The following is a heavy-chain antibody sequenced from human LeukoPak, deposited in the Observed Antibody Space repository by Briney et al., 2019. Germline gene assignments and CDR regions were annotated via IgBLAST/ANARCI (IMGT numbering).Heavy chain of an antibody. CDR2: IIPIFGTA. V-gene: IGHV1-69*13. CDR3: ARGGRMVRGASRSYYYGMDV. CDR1: GGTFSSYA. Sequence: SVKVSCKASGGTFSSYAISWVRQAPGQGLEWMGGIIPIFGTANYAQKFQGRVTITAGESTSTAYMELSSLRSEDTAVYYCARGGRMVRGASRSYYYGMDVWGKGTTVTVSS. J-gene: IGHJ6*04. D-gene: IGHD3-10*01.